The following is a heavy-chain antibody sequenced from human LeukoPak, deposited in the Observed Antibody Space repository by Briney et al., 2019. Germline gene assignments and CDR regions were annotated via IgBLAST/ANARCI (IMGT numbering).Heavy chain of an antibody. CDR2: INHSGST. D-gene: IGHD6-6*01. J-gene: IGHJ5*02. V-gene: IGHV4-34*01. CDR1: GGSFSGYC. CDR3: ARGGGHIAARLTYWFDP. Sequence: SETPSLTCAVYGGSFSGYCWSWIRQPPGKGLEWIGEINHSGSTNYNPSLKSRVTISVDTSKNQFSLKLSSVTAADTAVYYCARGGGHIAARLTYWFDPWGQGTLVTVSS.